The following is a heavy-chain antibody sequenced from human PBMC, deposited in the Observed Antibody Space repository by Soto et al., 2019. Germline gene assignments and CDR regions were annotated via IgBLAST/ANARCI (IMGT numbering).Heavy chain of an antibody. D-gene: IGHD5-18*01. CDR1: GFTFSSYG. Sequence: PGGSLTLSCAASGFTFSSYGMHWVRQAPGKWLEWVAVIWYDGSNKYYADSVKGRFTISRDNSKNTLYLQMNSLRAEDTAVYYCERAPTPMDAIHIWGQGTMIPV. CDR3: ERAPTPMDAIHI. J-gene: IGHJ3*02. V-gene: IGHV3-33*01. CDR2: IWYDGSNK.